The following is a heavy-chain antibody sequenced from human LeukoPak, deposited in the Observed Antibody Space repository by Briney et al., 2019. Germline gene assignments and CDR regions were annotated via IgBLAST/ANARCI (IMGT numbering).Heavy chain of an antibody. CDR3: ARSRHSPYYYDSSGYYYGGFDY. CDR2: IYHSGST. CDR1: GGSISSYY. J-gene: IGHJ4*02. D-gene: IGHD3-22*01. V-gene: IGHV4-38-2*02. Sequence: SETLSLTCTVSGGSISSYYWGWIRQPPGKGLEWIGSIYHSGSTYYNPSLKSRVTISVDTSKNQFSLKLSSVTAADTAVYYCARSRHSPYYYDSSGYYYGGFDYWGQGTLVTVSS.